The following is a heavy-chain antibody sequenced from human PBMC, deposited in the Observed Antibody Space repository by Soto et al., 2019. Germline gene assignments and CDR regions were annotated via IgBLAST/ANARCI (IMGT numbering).Heavy chain of an antibody. J-gene: IGHJ6*02. CDR2: IYYSGSA. Sequence: SETLSLTCTVSGDSVTSVSDYWSWIRQPPGKGLEWIGYIYYSGSADYNPSLGSRVTISIDTSKNQFSLKLTSVAAADTAVYYCARGVGFGYYYYHMDLWGQGTTVTVSS. CDR1: GDSVTSVSDY. D-gene: IGHD3-10*01. V-gene: IGHV4-61*01. CDR3: ARGVGFGYYYYHMDL.